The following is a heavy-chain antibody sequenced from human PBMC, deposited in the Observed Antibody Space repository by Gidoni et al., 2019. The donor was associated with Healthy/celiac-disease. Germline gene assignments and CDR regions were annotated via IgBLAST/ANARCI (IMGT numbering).Heavy chain of an antibody. Sequence: QVQLQQWGAGLLKPSETLSLTSAVYGGSFSGYYWSWIRQPPGKGLEWMGEINHSGSTNYNPSLKSRVTISVDTSKNQFSLKLSSVTAADTAVYYCARTRQLANWFDPWGQGTLVTVSS. CDR3: ARTRQLANWFDP. CDR2: INHSGST. J-gene: IGHJ5*02. V-gene: IGHV4-34*01. D-gene: IGHD6-13*01. CDR1: GGSFSGYY.